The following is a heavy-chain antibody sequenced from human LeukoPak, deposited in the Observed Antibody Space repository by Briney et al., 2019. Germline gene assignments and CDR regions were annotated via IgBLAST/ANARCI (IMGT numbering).Heavy chain of an antibody. CDR2: ISSDGSNT. D-gene: IGHD3-10*01. CDR1: GFTFSRFW. J-gene: IGHJ4*02. CDR3: ASRNFGSSPFDY. Sequence: GGSLRLSCAASGFTFSRFWMHWVRQAPGKGLVWVSRISSDGSNTNYADSVKGRFTISRDNARNTLYLQMDSLTGDDTAVYYCASRNFGSSPFDYWGQGTLVTVSS. V-gene: IGHV3-74*01.